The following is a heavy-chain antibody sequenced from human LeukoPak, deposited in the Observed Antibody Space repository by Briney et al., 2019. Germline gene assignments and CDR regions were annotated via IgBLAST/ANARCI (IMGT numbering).Heavy chain of an antibody. D-gene: IGHD1-26*01. V-gene: IGHV4-59*12. CDR2: IYYSGST. CDR3: ARRKSGSYHFDY. CDR1: GGSISSYY. Sequence: PSETPSLTCTVSGGSISSYYWSWIRQPPGKGLEWIGYIYYSGSTNYNPSLKSRVTMSVDTSKNQFSLKLSSVTAADTAVYYCARRKSGSYHFDYWGQGTLVTVSS. J-gene: IGHJ4*02.